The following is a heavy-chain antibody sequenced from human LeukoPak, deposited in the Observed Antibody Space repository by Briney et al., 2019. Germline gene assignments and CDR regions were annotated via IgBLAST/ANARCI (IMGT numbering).Heavy chain of an antibody. V-gene: IGHV3-21*04. D-gene: IGHD2-2*01. CDR1: GFTFSSYS. Sequence: GGSLRLSCAASGFTFSSYSMNWVRQAPGKGLEWVSSISSSSSYIYYADSVKGRFTISRDNAKNSLYLQMNSLRAEDTAIYYCANYPNQVVFFSWGQGTLVTVSS. J-gene: IGHJ5*02. CDR2: ISSSSSYI. CDR3: ANYPNQVVFFS.